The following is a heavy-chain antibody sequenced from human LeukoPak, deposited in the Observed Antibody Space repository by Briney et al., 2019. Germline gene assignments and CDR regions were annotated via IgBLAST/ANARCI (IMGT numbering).Heavy chain of an antibody. Sequence: GGSLRLSCAASGFTFSTYSMNWVRQAPGKGLEWVSSISSSSSHIYYADSVKGRFTISRDNAKNSLYLQMNSLKTEDTAVYYCTRHQAGPLDYWGQGTLVTVSS. J-gene: IGHJ4*02. CDR3: TRHQAGPLDY. CDR1: GFTFSTYS. V-gene: IGHV3-21*04. CDR2: ISSSSSHI.